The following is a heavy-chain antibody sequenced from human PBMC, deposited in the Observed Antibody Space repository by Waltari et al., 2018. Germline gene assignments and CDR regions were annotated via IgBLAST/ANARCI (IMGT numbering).Heavy chain of an antibody. CDR2: IYHSGRT. CDR1: GYSISSGYY. J-gene: IGHJ6*03. D-gene: IGHD4-17*01. CDR3: AIDGPTTVTSPSMDV. V-gene: IGHV4-38-2*02. Sequence: QVQLQESGPGLVKPSETLSLTCAVSGYSISSGYYWGWIRQPPGTGLEWIGSIYHSGRTYYNPTLNSRVTISVDTSKNQFSLKLSSVTAADTAVYYCAIDGPTTVTSPSMDVWGKGTTVTVSS.